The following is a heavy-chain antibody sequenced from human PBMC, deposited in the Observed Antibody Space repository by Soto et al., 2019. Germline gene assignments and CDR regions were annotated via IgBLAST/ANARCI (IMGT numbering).Heavy chain of an antibody. J-gene: IGHJ4*02. Sequence: KGLEWVSAISGSGGTTYYANSEKALVTIPRDNSKPTLYLQMNSLRAEDTAVYYCEQVQYGYTYFAYWGKGTLVTVSP. D-gene: IGHD6-13*01. CDR2: ISGSGGTT. V-gene: IGHV3-23*01. CDR3: EQVQYGYTYFAY.